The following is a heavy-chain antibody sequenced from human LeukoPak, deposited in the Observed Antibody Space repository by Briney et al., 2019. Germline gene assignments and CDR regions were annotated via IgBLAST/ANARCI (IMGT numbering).Heavy chain of an antibody. J-gene: IGHJ4*02. CDR3: AKGDTGMIRGYYFDN. CDR1: GFTFSDYT. V-gene: IGHV3-23*01. CDR2: ISSSGIST. D-gene: IGHD5-18*01. Sequence: PGGSLRLSCEASGFTFSDYTMSWVRQAPGRGLEWVSSISSSGISTYYADSVRGRFTISRDKSKNTLSLQMRSLRGEDTAIYYCAKGDTGMIRGYYFDNWGQGTLVTVSS.